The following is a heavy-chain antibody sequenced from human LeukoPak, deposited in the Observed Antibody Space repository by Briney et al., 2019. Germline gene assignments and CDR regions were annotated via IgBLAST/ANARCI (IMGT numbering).Heavy chain of an antibody. CDR3: ARGDGIAAAGLFDY. CDR1: GGTFSSYA. V-gene: IGHV1-69*05. D-gene: IGHD6-13*01. CDR2: IIPIFGTA. J-gene: IGHJ4*02. Sequence: SVKVSCKASGGTFSSYAISWVRQAPGQGLEWMGRIIPIFGTANYAQKFQGRVTITTDESTSTAYMELSSLRSEDTAVYYCARGDGIAAAGLFDYWGQGTLVTVSS.